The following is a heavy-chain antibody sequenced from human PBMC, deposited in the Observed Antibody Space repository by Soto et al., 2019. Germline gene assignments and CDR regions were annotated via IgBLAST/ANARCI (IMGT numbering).Heavy chain of an antibody. J-gene: IGHJ4*02. Sequence: SETLSLTCAVYGGSFSGYYWSWIRQPPGKGLEWIGEINHSGSTNYNPSLKSRVTISVDTSKNQFSLKLSSVTAADTAVYYCARGFGSSSSDYWGQGTLVTVSS. V-gene: IGHV4-34*01. CDR3: ARGFGSSSSDY. CDR2: INHSGST. CDR1: GGSFSGYY. D-gene: IGHD6-6*01.